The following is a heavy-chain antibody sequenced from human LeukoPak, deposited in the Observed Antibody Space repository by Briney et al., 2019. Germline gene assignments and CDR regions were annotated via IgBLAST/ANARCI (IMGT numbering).Heavy chain of an antibody. CDR2: IYPGDSNT. Sequence: GESLKISCKGSGYRFTSYWIAWVRQMPGKGLEWMGIIYPGDSNTRYSPSFQGRVTISADKSIGTAYLQWSSLRASDTAMYYCARGRVPHDYGDYFWFDPWGQGTLVTVSS. V-gene: IGHV5-51*01. D-gene: IGHD4-17*01. CDR3: ARGRVPHDYGDYFWFDP. CDR1: GYRFTSYW. J-gene: IGHJ5*02.